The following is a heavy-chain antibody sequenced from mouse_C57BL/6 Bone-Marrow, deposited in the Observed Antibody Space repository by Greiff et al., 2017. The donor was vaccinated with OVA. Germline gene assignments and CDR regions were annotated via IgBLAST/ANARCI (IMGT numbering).Heavy chain of an antibody. CDR2: IYPGDGDT. V-gene: IGHV1-80*01. CDR1: GYAFSSYW. J-gene: IGHJ3*01. D-gene: IGHD2-4*01. Sequence: VKLQESGAELVKPGASVKISCKASGYAFSSYWMNWVKQRPGKGLEWIGQIYPGDGDTNYNGKFKGKATLTADKSSSTAYMQLSSLTSEDSAVYFCARDDYAPCPFGYWGQGTLVTVSA. CDR3: ARDDYAPCPFGY.